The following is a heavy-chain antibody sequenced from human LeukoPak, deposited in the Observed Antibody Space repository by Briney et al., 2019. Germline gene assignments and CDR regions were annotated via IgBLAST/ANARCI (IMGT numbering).Heavy chain of an antibody. D-gene: IGHD6-13*01. J-gene: IGHJ6*02. CDR2: FDPEDGKT. CDR3: ATGYLVTAGLMDV. CDR1: GYTLTELF. Sequence: ASVTVSCKVSGYTLTELFMFWVRQAPGKGLEWMGSFDPEDGKTVYAQKFQGRVTMTEDTSTDTAYMELSSLRSEDTAVYYCATGYLVTAGLMDVWGQGTTVTVSS. V-gene: IGHV1-24*01.